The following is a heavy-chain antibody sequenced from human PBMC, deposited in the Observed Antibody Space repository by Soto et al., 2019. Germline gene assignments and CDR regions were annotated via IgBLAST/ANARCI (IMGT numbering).Heavy chain of an antibody. Sequence: QVQLVQSGAEVKKPGSSVKVSCKASGGTFSSYAISWVRQAPGQGLEWMGGSIPIFGTANYAQKFQGRVTITADKSTSTAYMELSSLRSEDTAVYYCARTPFSQGVFSWFDPWGQGTLVTVSS. J-gene: IGHJ5*02. CDR3: ARTPFSQGVFSWFDP. D-gene: IGHD6-13*01. V-gene: IGHV1-69*06. CDR1: GGTFSSYA. CDR2: SIPIFGTA.